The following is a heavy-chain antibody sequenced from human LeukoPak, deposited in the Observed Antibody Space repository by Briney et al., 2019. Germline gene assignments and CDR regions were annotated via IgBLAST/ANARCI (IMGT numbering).Heavy chain of an antibody. CDR3: ARGSNSVAY. V-gene: IGHV4-34*01. J-gene: IGHJ4*02. D-gene: IGHD4-23*01. Sequence: PSETLSLTCAVYGGSFSDSYWSWIRQPPGEGREWVGEISHSGDTNYNPSLKSRVTISVDTSMNQFSLNLSSVTAADTAVYYCARGSNSVAYWGQGTLVTVSS. CDR2: ISHSGDT. CDR1: GGSFSDSY.